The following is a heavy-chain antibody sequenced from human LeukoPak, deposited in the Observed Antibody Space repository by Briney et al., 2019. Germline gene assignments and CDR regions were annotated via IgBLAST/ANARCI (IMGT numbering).Heavy chain of an antibody. CDR2: ISYTGRR. V-gene: IGHV4-31*03. D-gene: IGHD5-24*01. CDR3: ARDLGSDGFNLRNWFDP. J-gene: IGHJ5*02. Sequence: SQTLSLTCTVSGGSINSGGYYWSWLRQHPGKGLEWIGYISYTGRRYYNPSLKSRVTISLDTSKNQFSLNLTSVTAADTAVYYCARDLGSDGFNLRNWFDPWGQGTLVTVSS. CDR1: GGSINSGGYY.